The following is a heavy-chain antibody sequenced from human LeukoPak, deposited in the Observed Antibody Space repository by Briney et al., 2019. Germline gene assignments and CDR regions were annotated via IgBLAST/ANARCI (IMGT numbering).Heavy chain of an antibody. CDR3: AKSTSSWSEFEY. CDR2: ITWDGDST. Sequence: GRSLRLSCAASGFTFDDYAMHWVRQAPGKGLEWVSLITWDGDSTYYADSVKGRFTISRDNSKNSLYLQMNSLRAEDTAFYYCAKSTSSWSEFEYWGQGTLVTVSS. D-gene: IGHD6-13*01. J-gene: IGHJ4*02. CDR1: GFTFDDYA. V-gene: IGHV3-43D*03.